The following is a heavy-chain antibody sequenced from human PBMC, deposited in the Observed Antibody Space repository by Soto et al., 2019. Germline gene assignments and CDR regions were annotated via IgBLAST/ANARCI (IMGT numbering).Heavy chain of an antibody. CDR2: IYYSGIT. CDR1: GGSISSYY. J-gene: IGHJ6*02. D-gene: IGHD3-9*01. Sequence: ERMRRNCTVSGGSISSYYWNWIRQPPGKGLEWIGYIYYSGITNYKPSLKSRVTISVDTSKNQFALKLSSVTSADTAVYYCARSDDILTGFYYYSYGTDVWGQGTTFTVSS. CDR3: ARSDDILTGFYYYSYGTDV. V-gene: IGHV4-59*01.